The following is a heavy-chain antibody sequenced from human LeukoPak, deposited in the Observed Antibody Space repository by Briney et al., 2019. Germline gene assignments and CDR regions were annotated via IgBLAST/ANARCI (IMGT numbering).Heavy chain of an antibody. CDR2: IYRGGST. D-gene: IGHD6-19*01. Sequence: PGGSLRLSCAASGFTFSSYSMNWVRQAPGKGLEWVSVIYRGGSTYYADSVKGRFTISRDYAKNTLFLQMNSLRAEDTAVYYCARKTVVGTYYHYGMDVWGQGTTVTVSS. J-gene: IGHJ6*02. CDR3: ARKTVVGTYYHYGMDV. CDR1: GFTFSSYS. V-gene: IGHV3-66*01.